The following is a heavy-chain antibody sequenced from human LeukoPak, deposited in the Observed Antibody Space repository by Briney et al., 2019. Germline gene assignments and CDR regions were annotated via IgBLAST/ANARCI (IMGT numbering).Heavy chain of an antibody. CDR2: ISAYNGNT. CDR1: GYTFTSYG. CDR3: ARESIVGATRGRPFDY. Sequence: ASVKVSCKASGYTFTSYGISWVRQASGQGLEWMGWISAYNGNTNYAQKLQGRVTMTTDTSTSTAYMELRSLRSDDTAVYYCARESIVGATRGRPFDYWGQGTLVTVSS. V-gene: IGHV1-18*01. J-gene: IGHJ4*02. D-gene: IGHD1-26*01.